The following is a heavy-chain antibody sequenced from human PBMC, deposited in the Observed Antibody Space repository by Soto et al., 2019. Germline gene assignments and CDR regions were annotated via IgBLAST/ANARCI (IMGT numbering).Heavy chain of an antibody. CDR3: ARDRGYNCYDY. Sequence: PGGSLRLSCAASGFTFSTSWMNWVRQAPGKGLEWVAGIKEDGSEKYYVGSVKGRFTISRDNVGNSLYLQMNGLRGEDTAVYFCARDRGYNCYDYWGLGTLVTVSS. D-gene: IGHD2-21*01. V-gene: IGHV3-7*01. CDR2: IKEDGSEK. CDR1: GFTFSTSW. J-gene: IGHJ4*02.